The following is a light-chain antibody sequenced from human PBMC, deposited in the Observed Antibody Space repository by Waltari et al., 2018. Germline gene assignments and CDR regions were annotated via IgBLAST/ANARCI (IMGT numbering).Light chain of an antibody. V-gene: IGKV3-20*01. J-gene: IGKJ1*01. CDR1: QAVGNNY. CDR3: QQYAYWWT. CDR2: DAS. Sequence: EIVLTQSPGTLSLSPGERATLSCRASQAVGNNYIAWYQQKPGQAPRRLIYDASHRATVIPDRFSGSGSGTEFTLTISRLEPEDFAVYYCQQYAYWWTFGQGTKVEIK.